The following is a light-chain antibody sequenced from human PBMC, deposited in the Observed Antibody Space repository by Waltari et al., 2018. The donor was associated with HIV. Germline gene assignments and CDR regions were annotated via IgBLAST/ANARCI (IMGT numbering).Light chain of an antibody. CDR1: QTVSTTY. CDR2: GAS. J-gene: IGKJ5*01. CDR3: QQYGSSPPEIT. Sequence: EILLTQSPGTLSLSPGERATLSCRASQTVSTTYLAWYQQKPGQAPRLLIYGASNRATGIPDRFSGSGSGTDFTLTISRLEPEDFAVYYCQQYGSSPPEITFGQGTRLEIK. V-gene: IGKV3-20*01.